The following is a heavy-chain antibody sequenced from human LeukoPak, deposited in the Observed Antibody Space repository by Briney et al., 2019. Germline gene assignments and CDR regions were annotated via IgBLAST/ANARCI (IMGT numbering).Heavy chain of an antibody. Sequence: GGSLRLSCAASGFTFSSYAMHWVRQAPGKGLEWVAVISYDGSNKYYADSVKGRFTISRDNSKNTLYLQMNSLRAEDTAVYYCAREDTAMDSGVDYWGQGTLVTVSS. CDR1: GFTFSSYA. CDR2: ISYDGSNK. J-gene: IGHJ4*02. CDR3: AREDTAMDSGVDY. D-gene: IGHD5-18*01. V-gene: IGHV3-30*04.